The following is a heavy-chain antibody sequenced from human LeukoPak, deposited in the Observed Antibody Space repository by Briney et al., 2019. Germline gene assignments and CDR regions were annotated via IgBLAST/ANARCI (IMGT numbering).Heavy chain of an antibody. J-gene: IGHJ5*02. Sequence: NPSETLSLTCTVSGGSISSGSYSGSWIRQPAGKGLEWIGRIYTSGSTNYNPSLKSRVTISVDTSKHQFSLKLSSVTAADTAVYYCARVQYDFWSGYPLGWFDPWGQGTLVTVSS. CDR2: IYTSGST. CDR1: GGSISSGSYS. V-gene: IGHV4-61*02. CDR3: ARVQYDFWSGYPLGWFDP. D-gene: IGHD3-3*01.